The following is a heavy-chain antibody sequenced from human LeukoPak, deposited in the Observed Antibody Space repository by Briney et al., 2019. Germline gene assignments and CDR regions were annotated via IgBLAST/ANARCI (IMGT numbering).Heavy chain of an antibody. CDR2: INPDSGGT. CDR3: ARERFYSSGSKSNRVDY. CDR1: GYTFTSYD. V-gene: IGHV1-2*02. J-gene: IGHJ4*02. Sequence: ASVKVSCKASGYTFTSYDLNWVRQAPGQGLEWMGWINPDSGGTNYGQNFQGRVTMTRDTAINTAYMELSRLRSDDTAVYCCARERFYSSGSKSNRVDYWGQGTLVTVSS. D-gene: IGHD6-19*01.